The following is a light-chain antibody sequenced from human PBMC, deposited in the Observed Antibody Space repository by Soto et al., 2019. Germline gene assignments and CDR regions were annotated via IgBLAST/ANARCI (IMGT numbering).Light chain of an antibody. CDR2: DVT. Sequence: QSALTQPRSVSGSPGQSVTISCTGTSSDIDTYNYVSWYQQHPGKAPKFMIYDVTKRPSGVPDRFSGSKSGSTASLTISGLQAEDEADYYCCSYAGSNTLVFGGGTKLTVL. CDR3: CSYAGSNTLV. CDR1: SSDIDTYNY. V-gene: IGLV2-11*01. J-gene: IGLJ3*02.